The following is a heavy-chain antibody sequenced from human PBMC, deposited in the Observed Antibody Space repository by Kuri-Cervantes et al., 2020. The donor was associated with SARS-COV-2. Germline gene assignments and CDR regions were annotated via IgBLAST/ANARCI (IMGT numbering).Heavy chain of an antibody. CDR2: ISYDGSNK. CDR1: GFTFSSYA. J-gene: IGHJ4*02. CDR3: ARVRDEYSSSSPLDY. Sequence: GGSLRLSCAASGFTFSSYAMHWVRQAPGKGLEWVAVISYDGSNKYYADSVKGRFTISRDNSKNTLYLQMNSLRAEDTAVYCCARVRDEYSSSSPLDYWGQGTLVTVSS. V-gene: IGHV3-30-3*01. D-gene: IGHD6-6*01.